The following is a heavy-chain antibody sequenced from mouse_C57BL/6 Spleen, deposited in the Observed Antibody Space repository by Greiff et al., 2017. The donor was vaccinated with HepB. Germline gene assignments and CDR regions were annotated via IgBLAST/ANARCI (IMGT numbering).Heavy chain of an antibody. CDR2: IDPSDSYT. J-gene: IGHJ2*01. V-gene: IGHV1-69*01. Sequence: QVQLQQSGAELVMPGASVKLSCKASGYTFTSYWMHWVKQRPGQGLEWIGEIDPSDSYTNYNQKFKGKSTLTVDKSSSTAYMQLSSLTSEDSAVYYCARRDYYGSSLYYFDYWGQGTTLTVSS. D-gene: IGHD1-1*01. CDR1: GYTFTSYW. CDR3: ARRDYYGSSLYYFDY.